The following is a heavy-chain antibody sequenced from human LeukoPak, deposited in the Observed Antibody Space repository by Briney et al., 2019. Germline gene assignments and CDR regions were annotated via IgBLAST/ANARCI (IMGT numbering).Heavy chain of an antibody. D-gene: IGHD2-2*01. CDR3: AKDQHIVVVFSTFAY. CDR2: ISGSGGST. J-gene: IGHJ4*02. CDR1: GFTFSSYA. V-gene: IGHV3-23*01. Sequence: GGSLRLSCAASGFTFSSYAMSWVRQAPGKGLEWVSAISGSGGSTYYADSVKGRFTISRDNSKNTLYLQMNSLRAEDTAVYYCAKDQHIVVVFSTFAYWGQGPLVTVSS.